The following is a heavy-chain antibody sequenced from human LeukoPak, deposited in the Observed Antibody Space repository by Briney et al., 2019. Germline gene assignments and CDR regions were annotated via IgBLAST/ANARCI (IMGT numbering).Heavy chain of an antibody. CDR3: ARLTGYDWESSYDY. CDR1: GCSISSYY. D-gene: IGHD5-12*01. V-gene: IGHV4-59*01. CDR2: IYYSGST. Sequence: SETLSLTCTVSGCSISSYYWSWIRQPPGKGLEWIGDIYYSGSTNYNPSLKSRVTISVDTSKNQFSLKLSSVTAAGTAVYYCARLTGYDWESSYDYWGQGTLVTVSS. J-gene: IGHJ4*02.